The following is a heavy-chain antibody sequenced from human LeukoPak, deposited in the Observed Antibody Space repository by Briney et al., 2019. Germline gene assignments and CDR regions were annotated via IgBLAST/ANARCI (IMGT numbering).Heavy chain of an antibody. D-gene: IGHD1-26*01. CDR3: ASPGGGSYHYWYFDL. J-gene: IGHJ2*01. CDR2: IYYSGST. CDR1: GGSNSSSSYY. V-gene: IGHV4-39*01. Sequence: PSETLSLTCTVSGGSNSSSSYYWGWIRQPPGKGLEWIGSIYYSGSTYYNLSLKSRVTISVDTSKNQFSLKLSSVTAADTAVYYCASPGGGSYHYWYFDLWGRGTLVTVSS.